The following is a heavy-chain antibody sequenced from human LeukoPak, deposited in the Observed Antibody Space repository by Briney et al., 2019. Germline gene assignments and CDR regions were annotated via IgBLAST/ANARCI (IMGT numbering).Heavy chain of an antibody. V-gene: IGHV3-23*01. Sequence: SGGSLRLSCAASEFDFSSHAMTWVRQAPGKGLEWVSAISGSGDSTYYGDSVKGRFTISRDNSKNTLYLQMNSLRAEDTAVYYCAKTRPLDSSSWSHGDYWGQGTLVTVSS. CDR2: ISGSGDST. J-gene: IGHJ4*02. D-gene: IGHD6-13*01. CDR1: EFDFSSHA. CDR3: AKTRPLDSSSWSHGDY.